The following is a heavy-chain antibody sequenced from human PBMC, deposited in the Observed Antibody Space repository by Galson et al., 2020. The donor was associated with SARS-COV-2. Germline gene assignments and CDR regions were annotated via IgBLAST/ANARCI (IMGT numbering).Heavy chain of an antibody. D-gene: IGHD3-3*01. J-gene: IGHJ4*02. V-gene: IGHV3-9*01. CDR3: AKDYDFWSGYDY. CDR1: GFTFDDYA. Sequence: SLKISCAASGFTFDDYAMHWVRQAPGKGLEWVSGISWNSGSIGYADSVKGRFTISRDNAKNSLYLQMNSLRAEDTALYYCAKDYDFWSGYDYWGQGTLVTVSS. CDR2: ISWNSGSI.